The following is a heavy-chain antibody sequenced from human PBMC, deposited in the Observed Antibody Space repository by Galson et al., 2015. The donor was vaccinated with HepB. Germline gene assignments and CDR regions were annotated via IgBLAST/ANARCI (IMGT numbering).Heavy chain of an antibody. Sequence: SETLSLTCAVYGGSFSGYYWSWIRQPPGKGLEWIGEINHSGSTNYNPSLKSRVTISVDTSKNQFSLKLSSVTAADTAVYYCARLGFLEWLDYWGQGTLVTVSS. J-gene: IGHJ4*02. CDR2: INHSGST. V-gene: IGHV4-34*01. CDR3: ARLGFLEWLDY. CDR1: GGSFSGYY. D-gene: IGHD3-3*01.